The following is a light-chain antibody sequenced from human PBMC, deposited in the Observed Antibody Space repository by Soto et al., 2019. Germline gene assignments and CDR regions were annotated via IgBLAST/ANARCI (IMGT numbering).Light chain of an antibody. J-gene: IGKJ1*01. CDR2: LGS. V-gene: IGKV2-28*01. Sequence: DIVVTQSPLTLPVTPGETAYISCRSSQSLLHSNGYNYLDWYLQKPGQSPQLLIYLGSNRASGVPDRFSGSGSGTDFTLKISRVEDYDVGVYYCVQALQSPPLTFGQGTQVEIK. CDR3: VQALQSPPLT. CDR1: QSLLHSNGYNY.